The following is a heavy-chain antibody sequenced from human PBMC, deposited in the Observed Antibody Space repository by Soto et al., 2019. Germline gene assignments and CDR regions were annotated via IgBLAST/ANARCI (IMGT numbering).Heavy chain of an antibody. Sequence: SETLSLTCAVSGGSIISGGYSWSWIRQPPGKGLEWIGYIYHSGSTYYNPSLKSRVTISVDRSKNQFSLKLSSVTAADTAVYYCARGGIVAPWFDPWGQGTLVTVSS. CDR1: GGSIISGGYS. CDR2: IYHSGST. J-gene: IGHJ5*02. CDR3: ARGGIVAPWFDP. V-gene: IGHV4-30-2*01. D-gene: IGHD2-15*01.